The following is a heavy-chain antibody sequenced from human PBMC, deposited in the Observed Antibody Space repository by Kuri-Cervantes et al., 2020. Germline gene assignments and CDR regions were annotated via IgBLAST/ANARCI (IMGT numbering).Heavy chain of an antibody. CDR3: AHSDLGYCSGGSCHFDY. Sequence: SGPTLVKPTQTLTLTCTFSGFSLSTSGMCVSWIRQPPGKALEWLALIDWDDDKYYSTSLKTRLTISKDTSKNQVVLTMTNMDPVDTATYYCAHSDLGYCSGGSCHFDYWGQGTLVTVSS. J-gene: IGHJ4*02. CDR1: GFSLSTSGMC. CDR2: IDWDDDK. V-gene: IGHV2-70*12. D-gene: IGHD2-15*01.